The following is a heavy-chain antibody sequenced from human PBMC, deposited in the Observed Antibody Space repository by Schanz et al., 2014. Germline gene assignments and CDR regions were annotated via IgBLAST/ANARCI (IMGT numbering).Heavy chain of an antibody. CDR2: ITTGGNT. Sequence: VQLLESGGGLVQPGGSLRISCAASGFTFSTYAMSWARQTPGKGLEWVSSITTGGNTYYRDSVKGRFTISRDFSRKIVTLEMNSLRREDTAIYYCAKDRGGIWGCTTPNSDCHTFNCYYYDVDVWGQGTTVTVS. J-gene: IGHJ6*02. D-gene: IGHD2-15*01. V-gene: IGHV3-23*01. CDR1: GFTFSTYA. CDR3: AKDRGGIWGCTTPNSDCHTFNCYYYDVDV.